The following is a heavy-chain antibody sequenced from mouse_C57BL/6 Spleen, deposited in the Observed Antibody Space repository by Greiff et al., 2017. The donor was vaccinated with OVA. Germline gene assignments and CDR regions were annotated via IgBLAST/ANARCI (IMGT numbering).Heavy chain of an antibody. Sequence: VQLQESGAELVRPGTSVKVSCKASGYAINNYLIEWVKQRPGQGLEWIGVINTGSGGTNYDEKFKGKATLTADKSSSTAYMQLSSLTSEDSAVYFCAIDCSTLDYWGQGTTLTVSS. CDR3: AIDCSTLDY. CDR1: GYAINNYL. CDR2: INTGSGGT. V-gene: IGHV1-54*01. J-gene: IGHJ2*01. D-gene: IGHD2-5*01.